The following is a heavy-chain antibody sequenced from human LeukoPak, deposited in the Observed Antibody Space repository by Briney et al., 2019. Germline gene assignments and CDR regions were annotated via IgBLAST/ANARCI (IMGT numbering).Heavy chain of an antibody. Sequence: GASEKVSCKASGGTFSSYTISWVRQAPGQGLEWMGRIIPILGIANYAQKFQSRVTITADRSTSTAYMELSSLRSEDTAVYYCASEYEFYGMDVWGQGTTVTVSS. J-gene: IGHJ6*02. CDR2: IIPILGIA. D-gene: IGHD3-3*01. CDR1: GGTFSSYT. V-gene: IGHV1-69*02. CDR3: ASEYEFYGMDV.